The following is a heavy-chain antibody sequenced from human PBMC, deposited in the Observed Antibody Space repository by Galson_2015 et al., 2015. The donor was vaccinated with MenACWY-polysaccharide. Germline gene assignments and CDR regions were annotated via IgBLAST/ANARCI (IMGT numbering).Heavy chain of an antibody. V-gene: IGHV3-74*01. CDR2: ISTDGSGT. CDR3: ARVQGGYSSGWHRSYWFDY. Sequence: SLRLSCAASGFTFSSYWMHWVRQVPGKGLVWVSRISTDGSGTSYADSVNGRFTISRDNAKNTLHLQMNSLRVEDTAVYYCARVQGGYSSGWHRSYWFDYWGQGTLVTVSS. D-gene: IGHD6-25*01. J-gene: IGHJ4*02. CDR1: GFTFSSYW.